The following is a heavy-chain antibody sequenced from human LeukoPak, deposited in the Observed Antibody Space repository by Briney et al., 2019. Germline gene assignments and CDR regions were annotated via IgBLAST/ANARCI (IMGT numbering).Heavy chain of an antibody. D-gene: IGHD3-3*01. Sequence: SETLSLTCSVSGGSITSSSHYWGWIRQPPGKGLEWIASIYYSGDAYYNPSLKSRVTTSVDTSKNQFSLKLSSVIAADTAVYYCARLEWLLTPYFDYWGQGTLVTVSS. CDR2: IYYSGDA. V-gene: IGHV4-39*01. CDR1: GGSITSSSHY. CDR3: ARLEWLLTPYFDY. J-gene: IGHJ4*02.